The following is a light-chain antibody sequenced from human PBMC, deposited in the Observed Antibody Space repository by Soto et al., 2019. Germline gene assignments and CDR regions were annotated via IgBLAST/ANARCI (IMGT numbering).Light chain of an antibody. CDR1: QSVSSY. CDR3: QQRSNWPPIT. CDR2: DTS. V-gene: IGKV3-11*01. J-gene: IGKJ5*01. Sequence: EFVLTQSPATLSLSPGERSTLSCIASQSVSSYLAWYQQKPGQAPRLLIYDTSNRATGVPARFSGSGSGTDFTLTISSLEPEDFAVYYCQQRSNWPPITFGQGTRLEIK.